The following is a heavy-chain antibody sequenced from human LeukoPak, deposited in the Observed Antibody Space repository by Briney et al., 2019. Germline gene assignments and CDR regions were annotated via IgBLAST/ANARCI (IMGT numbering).Heavy chain of an antibody. CDR1: GFTFSSYS. CDR3: ARSIAAAGRFYRFDY. D-gene: IGHD6-13*01. J-gene: IGHJ4*02. CDR2: ISSSSSYI. V-gene: IGHV3-21*01. Sequence: GGSLRLSCAASGFTFSSYSMNWVRQAPGKGLEWVSSISSSSSYIYYADSVKGRFTISRDNAKNSLYLQMNSLRAEDTAVYYCARSIAAAGRFYRFDYWGQGTLVTVSS.